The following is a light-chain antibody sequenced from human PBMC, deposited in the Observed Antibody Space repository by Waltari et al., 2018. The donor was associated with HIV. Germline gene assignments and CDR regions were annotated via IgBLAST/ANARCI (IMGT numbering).Light chain of an antibody. V-gene: IGLV1-44*01. CDR1: SSNIGSNT. CDR3: AAWDDSLMGV. J-gene: IGLJ3*02. Sequence: QSVLTQPPSASGTPGQRVTISCSGSSSNIGSNTVNWYQQLPGTSPKLLIYYNNQRPSCVPDRFSGSKSGTSASLAISGLQSEDEADYYCAAWDDSLMGVFGGGTRLTVL. CDR2: YNN.